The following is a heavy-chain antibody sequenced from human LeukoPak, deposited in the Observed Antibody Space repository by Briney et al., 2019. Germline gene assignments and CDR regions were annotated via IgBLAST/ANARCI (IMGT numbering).Heavy chain of an antibody. D-gene: IGHD3-3*01. J-gene: IGHJ4*02. CDR2: FYYSGST. CDR3: ARGNYDFWSGTTNYYFDY. V-gene: IGHV4-31*02. CDR1: GGSISSGGYY. Sequence: SETLSLTCTVSGGSISSGGYYWSWMRQHPGKGLEWIGYFYYSGSTYYNPSLKSRVTISVDTSKNQFSLKLSSVTAADTAVYYCARGNYDFWSGTTNYYFDYWGQGTLVTVSS.